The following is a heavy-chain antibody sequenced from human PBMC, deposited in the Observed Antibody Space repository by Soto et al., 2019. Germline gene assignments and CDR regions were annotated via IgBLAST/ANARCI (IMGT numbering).Heavy chain of an antibody. CDR2: INSDGIDT. CDR1: GFTFSRYW. J-gene: IGHJ4*02. V-gene: IGHV3-74*01. D-gene: IGHD7-27*01. CDR3: ARETNWGPDY. Sequence: EVQLVESGGGLAQPGGSLRLSCAASGFTFSRYWMHWVRQAPGKGLVWVSRINSDGIDTSYADSVKGRFTISRDNAKNTLYLQMNSLRAEDMAVYYCARETNWGPDYWGQGTLVTVSS.